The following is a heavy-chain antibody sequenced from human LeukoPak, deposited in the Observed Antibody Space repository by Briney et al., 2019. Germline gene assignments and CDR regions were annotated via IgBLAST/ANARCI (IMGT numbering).Heavy chain of an antibody. CDR3: AKGGATGSYFFDY. CDR2: ITYDGYYK. Sequence: PGTSLRLSCAASGFTFSTYGMHWVRQAPGKGLEWVALITYDGYYKYYSDSVKGRFTISSDTSKNTLSLQMNSLRAEDTAVYYCAKGGATGSYFFDYWGQGALVTVSS. V-gene: IGHV3-30*18. J-gene: IGHJ4*02. CDR1: GFTFSTYG. D-gene: IGHD3-10*01.